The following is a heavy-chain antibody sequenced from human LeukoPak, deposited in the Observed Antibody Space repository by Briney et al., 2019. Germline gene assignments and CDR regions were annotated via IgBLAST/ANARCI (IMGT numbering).Heavy chain of an antibody. V-gene: IGHV3-30-3*01. J-gene: IGHJ5*02. Sequence: PGGSLRLSCAASGFTFSSYAMHWVRQAPGKGLEWVAVISYDGSNKYYADSVKGRFTISRDNSKNTLYLQMNSPRAEDTAVYYCASHGTPWFDPWGQGTLVTVSS. CDR1: GFTFSSYA. D-gene: IGHD1-1*01. CDR2: ISYDGSNK. CDR3: ASHGTPWFDP.